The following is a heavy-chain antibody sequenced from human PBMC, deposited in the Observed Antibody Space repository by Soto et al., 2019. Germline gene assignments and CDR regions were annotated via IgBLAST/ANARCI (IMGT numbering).Heavy chain of an antibody. CDR2: IIPIFDTA. J-gene: IGHJ6*02. D-gene: IGHD6-13*01. CDR3: ARDHSSTLRSAIDV. V-gene: IGHV1-69*06. CDR1: GGTFNSHA. Sequence: QVQLVQSGAEVKKPGSSVKVSCKASGGTFNSHAISWVRQAPGQGLEWMGGIIPIFDTANYAQKFQGSVTITADKSTSTAYMELSSLRSEDTAVYYCARDHSSTLRSAIDVWGQGTTVTVSS.